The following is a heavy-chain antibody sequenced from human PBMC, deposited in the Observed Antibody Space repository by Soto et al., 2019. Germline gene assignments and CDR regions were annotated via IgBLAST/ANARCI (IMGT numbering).Heavy chain of an antibody. V-gene: IGHV5-51*01. CDR3: ARLHSMAGYYVDY. CDR2: IYPGDSDT. J-gene: IGHJ4*02. D-gene: IGHD3-9*01. Sequence: GESLKISSKGSGYNFTSYWIGWVRQIPGKGLEWMGIIYPGDSDTRYSPSFQGQVTISADKSISTAYLQWSSLKASDTAMYYCARLHSMAGYYVDYWGQGTLVTVSS. CDR1: GYNFTSYW.